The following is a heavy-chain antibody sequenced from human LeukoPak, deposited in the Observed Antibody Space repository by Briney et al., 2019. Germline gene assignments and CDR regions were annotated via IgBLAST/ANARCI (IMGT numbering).Heavy chain of an antibody. J-gene: IGHJ4*02. V-gene: IGHV3-48*02. CDR1: GFTFSNYS. CDR2: ISTRSGTI. D-gene: IGHD5-12*01. Sequence: GGSLRPSCAASGFTFSNYSMNWVRQAPGKGLEWVSYISTRSGTIYYTDSVKGRFTTSRDNAKNSLYLQMNSLRDEDTAVYYCARDRGGYEFFDYWGQGILVTVSS. CDR3: ARDRGGYEFFDY.